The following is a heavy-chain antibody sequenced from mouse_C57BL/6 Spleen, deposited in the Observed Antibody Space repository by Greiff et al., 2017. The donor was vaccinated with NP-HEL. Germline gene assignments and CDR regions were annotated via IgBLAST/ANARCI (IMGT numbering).Heavy chain of an antibody. D-gene: IGHD1-1*01. Sequence: VQLQQPGAELVKPGASVKLSCKASGYTFTSYWMQWVKQRPGQGLEWIGEIDPSDSYTNYNQKFKGKATLTVDTSSSTAYMQLSSLTSEDSAVYYCARLIYYGSSDWYFDVWGTGTTVTVSS. CDR1: GYTFTSYW. V-gene: IGHV1-50*01. J-gene: IGHJ1*03. CDR3: ARLIYYGSSDWYFDV. CDR2: IDPSDSYT.